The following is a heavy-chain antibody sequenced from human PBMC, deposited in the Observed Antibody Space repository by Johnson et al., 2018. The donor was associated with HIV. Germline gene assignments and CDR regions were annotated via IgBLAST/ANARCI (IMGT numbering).Heavy chain of an antibody. CDR1: GFTFSSYG. CDR2: ISYDGSNK. D-gene: IGHD6-6*01. CDR3: ATAARLFDAFDI. J-gene: IGHJ3*02. Sequence: QMQLVESGGGLVQPGGSLRLSCAASGFTFSSYGMHWVRQAPGKGLEWVAVISYDGSNKYHADSVKGRFTISRDNSKNTLSLQMNSLRAEDTAVYFCATAARLFDAFDIWGQGTMVTVSS. V-gene: IGHV3-30*03.